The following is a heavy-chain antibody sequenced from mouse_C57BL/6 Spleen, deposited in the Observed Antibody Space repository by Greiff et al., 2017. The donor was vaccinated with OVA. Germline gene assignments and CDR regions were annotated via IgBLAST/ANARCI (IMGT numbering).Heavy chain of an antibody. D-gene: IGHD2-4*01. J-gene: IGHJ3*01. CDR3: TSFDCDGAY. CDR2: IDPENGDT. V-gene: IGHV14-4*01. Sequence: DVKLQESGAELVRPGASVKLSCTASGFNIKDDYMHWVKQRPEQGLAWIGWIDPENGDTEYASKFQGKATITADTTSNTAYLQLSSLTSEDTAVYYCTSFDCDGAYWGQGTLVTVSA. CDR1: GFNIKDDY.